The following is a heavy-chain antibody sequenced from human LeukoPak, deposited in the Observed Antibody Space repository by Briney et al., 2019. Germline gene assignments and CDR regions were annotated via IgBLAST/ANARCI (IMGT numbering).Heavy chain of an antibody. D-gene: IGHD3-10*01. CDR2: ISSSSSYI. V-gene: IGHV3-21*01. CDR3: AKVGVLAGSKYFDY. CDR1: GFTFNGYW. Sequence: GGSLRLSCAASGFTFNGYWMSWVRQAPGKGLEWVSCISSSSSYIYYADSVKGRFTISRDNAKNSLYLQMNSLRAEDTAVYYCAKVGVLAGSKYFDYWGQGTLVTVSS. J-gene: IGHJ4*02.